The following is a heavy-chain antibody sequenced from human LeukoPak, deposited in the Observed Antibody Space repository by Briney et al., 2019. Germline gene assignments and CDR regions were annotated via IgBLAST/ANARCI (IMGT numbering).Heavy chain of an antibody. J-gene: IGHJ5*02. V-gene: IGHV1-18*01. Sequence: ASVKVSCKASGYTFTSYGISWVRQAPGQGLEWMGWISAYNGNTNYAQKLQGRVTMTTDTSTSTAYMELRGLRSDDTAVYYCARDDGGYCSSTSCSGFDPWGQGTLVTVSS. CDR3: ARDDGGYCSSTSCSGFDP. CDR2: ISAYNGNT. D-gene: IGHD2-2*01. CDR1: GYTFTSYG.